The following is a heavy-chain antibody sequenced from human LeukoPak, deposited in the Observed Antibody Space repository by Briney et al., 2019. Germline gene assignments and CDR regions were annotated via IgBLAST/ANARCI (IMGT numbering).Heavy chain of an antibody. CDR3: AKDAHRGDSSWFVY. CDR2: ISGDGGST. Sequence: GGSLRLSCAASGFTFDDYAMHWVRQAPGKGLEWVSLISGDGGSTYYADSVKGRFTISRDNSKNPLYLQMNSLRTEDTALYYCAKDAHRGDSSWFVYWGQGTLVTVSS. J-gene: IGHJ4*02. D-gene: IGHD6-13*01. V-gene: IGHV3-43*02. CDR1: GFTFDDYA.